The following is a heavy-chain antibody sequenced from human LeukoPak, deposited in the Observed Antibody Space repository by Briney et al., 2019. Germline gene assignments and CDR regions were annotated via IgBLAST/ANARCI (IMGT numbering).Heavy chain of an antibody. Sequence: SETLSLTCTVSGGSISSYYWSWIRQPPGKGLEWIGYIYYSGSTYYNPSLKSRVTISVDTSKNQFSLELSSVTAADTAVYYCARITIFGVVIRNAFDIWGQGTMVTVSS. CDR3: ARITIFGVVIRNAFDI. J-gene: IGHJ3*02. D-gene: IGHD3-3*01. V-gene: IGHV4-59*08. CDR1: GGSISSYY. CDR2: IYYSGST.